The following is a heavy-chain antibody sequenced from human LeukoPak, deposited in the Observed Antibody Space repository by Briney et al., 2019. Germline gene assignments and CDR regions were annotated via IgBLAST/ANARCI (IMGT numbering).Heavy chain of an antibody. D-gene: IGHD6-19*01. Sequence: GSLRLSCAASGFTFSSYAMSWVRQPPGKGLEWIGEINHSGSTNYNPSLKSRVTISVDTSKNQFSLKLSSVTAADTAVYYCARFDRYSSGWYPSDFDYWGQGTLVTVSS. V-gene: IGHV4-34*01. CDR1: GFTFSSYA. J-gene: IGHJ4*02. CDR3: ARFDRYSSGWYPSDFDY. CDR2: INHSGST.